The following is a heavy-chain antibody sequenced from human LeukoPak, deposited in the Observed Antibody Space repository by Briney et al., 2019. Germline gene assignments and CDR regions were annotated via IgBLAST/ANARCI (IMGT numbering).Heavy chain of an antibody. CDR1: GGSISSNSYF. Sequence: SETLFLTCTVSGGSISSNSYFWAWIRQPPGKGLEWIGGIFYSGTTYYNPSLKSRVTISVDTSKNQFSLKVASVTAADTAVYYCARRAAYNNYYFDYWGQGILVTVSS. J-gene: IGHJ4*02. V-gene: IGHV4-39*01. CDR2: IFYSGTT. D-gene: IGHD1-1*01. CDR3: ARRAAYNNYYFDY.